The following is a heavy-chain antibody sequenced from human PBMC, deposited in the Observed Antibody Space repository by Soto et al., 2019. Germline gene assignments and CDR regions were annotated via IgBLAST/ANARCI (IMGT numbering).Heavy chain of an antibody. CDR1: GGSINSASYH. V-gene: IGHV4-31*03. D-gene: IGHD4-17*01. CDR3: ARLDCGDSAFDS. Sequence: ASETLSLTCSVSGGSINSASYHWSWLRQHPGKGLEFIGYIFYTGSTYYNPSLETRLTISVDTSKNHVSLRLNAVTAADTAVYYCARLDCGDSAFDSWGRGILVTVSS. J-gene: IGHJ4*02. CDR2: IFYTGST.